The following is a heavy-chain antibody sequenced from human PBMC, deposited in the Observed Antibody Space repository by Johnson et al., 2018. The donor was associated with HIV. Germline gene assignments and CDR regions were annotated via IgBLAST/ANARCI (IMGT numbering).Heavy chain of an antibody. CDR1: GFTFSSYG. Sequence: QVQLVESGGGVVQPGGSLRLSCAASGFTFSSYGMHWVCQAPGKGLEWVAFIRYDGSNKYYADSVKGRFTISRDNPKNTLYMQMNSLRAEDTAVYYCAKDGGSYGGAFDIWGQGTMVTVSS. D-gene: IGHD1-26*01. J-gene: IGHJ3*02. CDR3: AKDGGSYGGAFDI. V-gene: IGHV3-30*02. CDR2: IRYDGSNK.